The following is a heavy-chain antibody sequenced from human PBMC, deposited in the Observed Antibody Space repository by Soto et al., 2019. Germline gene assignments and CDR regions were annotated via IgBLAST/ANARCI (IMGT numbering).Heavy chain of an antibody. D-gene: IGHD6-19*01. CDR3: ARSYSSGWCFDY. J-gene: IGHJ4*02. Sequence: SVKVSCKASGGTFSSYAISWVRQAPGQGLEWMGGIIPIFGTANYAQKFQGRVTITADESTSTAYMELSSLRSEDTAVYYCARSYSSGWCFDYWGQGTLVTVSS. CDR2: IIPIFGTA. V-gene: IGHV1-69*13. CDR1: GGTFSSYA.